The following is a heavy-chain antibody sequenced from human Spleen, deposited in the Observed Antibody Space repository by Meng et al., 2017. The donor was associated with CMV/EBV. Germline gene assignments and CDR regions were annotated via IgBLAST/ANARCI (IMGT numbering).Heavy chain of an antibody. Sequence: GGSLRLSCAASGASEFPFSTYAMHWVRQAPGKGLECVSAISADGGDTYYADSVKGRFTISRDNSKNTLYLQMGILRAEDMAVYYCARGYYDSSAYLYKWFDPWGQGTLVTVSS. J-gene: IGHJ5*02. CDR2: ISADGGDT. V-gene: IGHV3-64*02. CDR1: GASEFPFSTYA. CDR3: ARGYYDSSAYLYKWFDP. D-gene: IGHD3-22*01.